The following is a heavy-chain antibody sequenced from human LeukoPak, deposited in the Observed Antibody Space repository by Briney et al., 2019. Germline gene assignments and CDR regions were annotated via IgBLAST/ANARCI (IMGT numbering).Heavy chain of an antibody. D-gene: IGHD1-26*01. CDR1: GGTFSSYA. Sequence: SVKVSCKASGGTFSSYAISWVRQAPGQGLEWMGGIIPIFGTANYAQKFQGRVTITADESTSTAYMELSSLRSEDTAVYYCAKRGAEVGATVAPGDYWGQGTLLTVSS. V-gene: IGHV1-69*13. J-gene: IGHJ4*02. CDR3: AKRGAEVGATVAPGDY. CDR2: IIPIFGTA.